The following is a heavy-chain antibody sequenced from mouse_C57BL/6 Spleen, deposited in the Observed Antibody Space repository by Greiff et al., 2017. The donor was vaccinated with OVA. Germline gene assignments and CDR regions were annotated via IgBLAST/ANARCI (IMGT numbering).Heavy chain of an antibody. CDR2: ISSGSSTI. D-gene: IGHD1-2*01. J-gene: IGHJ2*01. CDR1: GFTFSDYG. V-gene: IGHV5-17*01. Sequence: EVKLVESGGGLVKPGGSLTLSCAASGFTFSDYGMHWVRQAPEKGLEWVAYISSGSSTIYYADTVMGRFTISRDHAKNTLFLQMTSLRSEDTAMYYCARTTTAYYFDYWGQGTTLTVSS. CDR3: ARTTTAYYFDY.